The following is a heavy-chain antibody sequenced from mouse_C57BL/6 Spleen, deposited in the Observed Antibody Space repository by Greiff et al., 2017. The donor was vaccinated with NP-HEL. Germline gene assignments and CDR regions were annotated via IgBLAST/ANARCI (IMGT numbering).Heavy chain of an antibody. CDR2: IYPRSGNT. V-gene: IGHV1-81*01. CDR3: ARIPWFDV. J-gene: IGHJ1*03. CDR1: GYTFTSYG. Sequence: VKLMESGAELARPGASVKLSCKASGYTFTSYGISWVKQRTGQGLEWIGEIYPRSGNTYYNEKFKGKATLTADKSSSTAYMELRSLTSEDSAVYFCARIPWFDVWGTGTTVTVSS.